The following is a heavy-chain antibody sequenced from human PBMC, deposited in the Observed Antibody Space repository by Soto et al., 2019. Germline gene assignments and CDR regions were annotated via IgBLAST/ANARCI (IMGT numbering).Heavy chain of an antibody. J-gene: IGHJ6*03. D-gene: IGHD3-10*01. CDR1: GFTFSSYS. V-gene: IGHV3-48*01. CDR2: ISSSSSTI. CDR3: ARSPLYGSGSYYKRSYYYMDV. Sequence: GGSLRLSCAASGFTFSSYSMNWVRQAPGKGLEWVSYISSSSSTIYYADSVKGRFTISRDNAKNSLYLQMNSLRAEDTAVYYCARSPLYGSGSYYKRSYYYMDVWGKGTTVTVSS.